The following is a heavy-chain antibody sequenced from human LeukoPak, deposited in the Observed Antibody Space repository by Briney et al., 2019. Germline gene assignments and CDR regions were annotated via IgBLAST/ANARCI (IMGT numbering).Heavy chain of an antibody. CDR1: GYTFTRFY. J-gene: IGHJ3*02. CDR2: INPNGNTP. V-gene: IGHV1-46*01. D-gene: IGHD6-13*01. CDR3: ATASWREGHGGAFDI. Sequence: ASVKVSCKASGYTFTRFYLYWLRQAPGQGLEWMGTINPNGNTPRYAQKFQGRVTMTKDTSTSTIYLELTSPRSEDTAVYYCATASWREGHGGAFDIWGQGTMVTVSS.